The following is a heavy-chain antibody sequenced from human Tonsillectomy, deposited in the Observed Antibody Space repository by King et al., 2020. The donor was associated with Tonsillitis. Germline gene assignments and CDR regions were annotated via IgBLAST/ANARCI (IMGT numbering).Heavy chain of an antibody. D-gene: IGHD3-16*01. J-gene: IGHJ4*02. CDR1: GFTFSSYG. V-gene: IGHV3-30*18. CDR2: ISYDGSNK. Sequence: VQLVESGGGVVQPGRSLRLSCAASGFTFSSYGMHWVRLAPGKGLEWVAVISYDGSNKYYADSVKGRFTISRDNSKKTLYLQRNSLRAEATALYYCAKAFWGDRRDYWGQGTLVTVSS. CDR3: AKAFWGDRRDY.